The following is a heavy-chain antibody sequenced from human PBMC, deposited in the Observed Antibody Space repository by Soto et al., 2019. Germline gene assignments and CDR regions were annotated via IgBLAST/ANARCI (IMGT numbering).Heavy chain of an antibody. D-gene: IGHD1-26*01. Sequence: QVQLQESGPGLVKPSETLSLTCTVSGGSISSYYWSWIRQPPGRGLEWIGYIYYSGSTNYNPSLKSRVTISVDTSKTQFSLKLSSVTAADTAVYYGARRYCDYFDFWGQGTLVTVSS. CDR1: GGSISSYY. V-gene: IGHV4-59*08. CDR2: IYYSGST. CDR3: ARRYCDYFDF. J-gene: IGHJ4*02.